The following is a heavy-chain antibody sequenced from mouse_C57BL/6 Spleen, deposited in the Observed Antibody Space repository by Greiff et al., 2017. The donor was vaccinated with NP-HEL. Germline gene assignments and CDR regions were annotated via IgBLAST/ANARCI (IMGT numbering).Heavy chain of an antibody. CDR1: GYAFSSYW. V-gene: IGHV1-80*01. D-gene: IGHD1-1*01. Sequence: VQLQQSGAELVKPGASVKISCKASGYAFSSYWMNWVKQRPGKGLEWIGQIYPGDGDTNYNGKFKGKATLTADKSSSTAYRQLSSLTSEDSAVYFCARHYYGSSYEYFDVWGTGTTVTVSS. CDR3: ARHYYGSSYEYFDV. CDR2: IYPGDGDT. J-gene: IGHJ1*03.